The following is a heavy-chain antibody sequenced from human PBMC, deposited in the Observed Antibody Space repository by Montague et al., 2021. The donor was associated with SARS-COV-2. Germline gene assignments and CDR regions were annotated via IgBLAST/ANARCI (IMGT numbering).Heavy chain of an antibody. V-gene: IGHV4-39*01. CDR1: GGSFNSDNYF. CDR3: ARHRRDDVVTYYPDF. CDR2: ISNGSST. J-gene: IGHJ4*02. D-gene: IGHD3-10*01. Sequence: SETLSLTCSVSGGSFNSDNYFWGWLRPPRGKRLEWIGVISNGSSTYDXPSLKRRVTISVHTSRNQLSLNVTSVTAADTAGYYCARHRRDDVVTYYPDFWGQGTLVTVSS.